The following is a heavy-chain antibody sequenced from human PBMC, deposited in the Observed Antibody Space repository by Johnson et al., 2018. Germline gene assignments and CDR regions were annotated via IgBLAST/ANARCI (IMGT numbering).Heavy chain of an antibody. V-gene: IGHV3-49*03. J-gene: IGHJ6*03. D-gene: IGHD4-17*01. CDR3: TGIPMTTDYSYYYYMDV. CDR2: IRSQAYGGTT. Sequence: EVQLVESGGGLVQXGRSXRLXCRASGFIFGDYAMSWFRQAPGKGLEWVGFIRSQAYGGTTDYAASVKGRFTISRDDSKSIAFLQMNSLKTGDNAMYYCTGIPMTTDYSYYYYMDVWGKGTTVTVSS. CDR1: GFIFGDYA.